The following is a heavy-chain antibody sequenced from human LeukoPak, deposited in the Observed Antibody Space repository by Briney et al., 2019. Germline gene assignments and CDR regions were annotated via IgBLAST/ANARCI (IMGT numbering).Heavy chain of an antibody. V-gene: IGHV3-7*01. CDR2: IKQDGSET. CDR3: ASRGDLSWFGALRH. Sequence: TGGSLRLSSVVPGFTFRNYWMYSVRQAPRKGLEWVSFIKQDGSETYYVDSVRGRFTISRDNAKTSLYLQMNSLRAEDTAVYYCASRGDLSWFGALRHWSQGTLVTVSS. D-gene: IGHD3-16*02. J-gene: IGHJ4*02. CDR1: GFTFRNYW.